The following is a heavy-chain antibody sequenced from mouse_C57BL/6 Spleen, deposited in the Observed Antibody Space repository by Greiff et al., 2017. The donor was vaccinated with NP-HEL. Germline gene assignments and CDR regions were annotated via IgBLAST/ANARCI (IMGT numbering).Heavy chain of an antibody. CDR3: AREGYYGSSYAY. Sequence: QVQLQQPGAELVRPGSSVKLSCKASGYTFTSYWMHWVKQRPIQGLEWIGNIDPSDSETHYNQKFKDKATLTVDKSSSTAYMQLSSLTSEDSAVYYCAREGYYGSSYAYWGQGTTLTVSS. V-gene: IGHV1-52*01. CDR2: IDPSDSET. J-gene: IGHJ2*01. D-gene: IGHD1-1*01. CDR1: GYTFTSYW.